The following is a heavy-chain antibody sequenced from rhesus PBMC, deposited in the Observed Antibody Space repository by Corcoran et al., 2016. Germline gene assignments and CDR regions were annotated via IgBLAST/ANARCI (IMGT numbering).Heavy chain of an antibody. CDR2: NYSSNGTT. CDR3: ARETYGSYLNRFDV. V-gene: IGHV4S7*01. J-gene: IGHJ5-1*01. D-gene: IGHD4-4*01. CDR1: GCPIPGGSG. Sequence: QVQLQESAPGLLKPSDTLSLTCAASGCPIPGGSGWAWLPPPPGTGLEWMGSNYSSNGTTYYNPSLKSRVTISTDTSKNQFSLKLSSVTAADTAVYYCARETYGSYLNRFDVWGPGVLVTVSS.